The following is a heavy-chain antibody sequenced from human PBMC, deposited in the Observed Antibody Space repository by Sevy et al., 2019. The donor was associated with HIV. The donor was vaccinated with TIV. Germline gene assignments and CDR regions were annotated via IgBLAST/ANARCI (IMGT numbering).Heavy chain of an antibody. V-gene: IGHV3-30-3*01. CDR2: ISYDGSNK. J-gene: IGHJ4*02. CDR1: GFTFSSYA. Sequence: GGSLRLSCAASGFTFSSYAMHWVRQAPGKGLEWVAVISYDGSNKYYADSVKGRFTISRDNSKNTLYLQMNSLRAEDTAVYYCARDGRIVGATYNFDYWGQGTLVTVSS. CDR3: ARDGRIVGATYNFDY. D-gene: IGHD1-26*01.